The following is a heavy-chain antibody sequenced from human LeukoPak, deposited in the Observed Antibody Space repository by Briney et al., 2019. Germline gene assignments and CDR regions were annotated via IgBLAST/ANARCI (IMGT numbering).Heavy chain of an antibody. Sequence: WASVKVSCKASGYTFTSYGISWVRQAPGQGLEWMGWISAYNGNTNYAPKLQGRVTMTTDTSTSTAYMELRSLRSDDTAVYYCANLRVNYYYMDVWGKGPRSPSP. V-gene: IGHV1-18*01. CDR2: ISAYNGNT. CDR3: ANLRVNYYYMDV. J-gene: IGHJ6*03. CDR1: GYTFTSYG. D-gene: IGHD4-17*01.